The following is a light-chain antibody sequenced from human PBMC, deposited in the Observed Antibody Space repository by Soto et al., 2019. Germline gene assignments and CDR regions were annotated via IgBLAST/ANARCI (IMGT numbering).Light chain of an antibody. CDR2: GAS. J-gene: IGKJ2*01. CDR1: QSVSTRY. Sequence: TVMTQSPGILSLSPGERATLSCTGSQSVSTRYLAWYQQKPAQAPRHLIYGASSRDTGIPARFSGSGSGTYFTLTISRLEREDFAVYYCQKYGSLPLHTFGQGTKQEIK. V-gene: IGKV3-20*01. CDR3: QKYGSLPLHT.